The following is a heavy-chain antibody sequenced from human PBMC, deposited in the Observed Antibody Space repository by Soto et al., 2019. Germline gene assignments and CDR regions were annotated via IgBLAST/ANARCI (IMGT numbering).Heavy chain of an antibody. CDR2: ISYDGSNK. CDR1: GFTFSSYA. Sequence: GGSLRLSCAASGFTFSSYAMHWVRQAPGKGLEWVAVISYDGSNKYYADSVKGRFTISRDNSKNTLYLQMNSLRAEATAVSYCARDSDSSSSSYYFDYWGQGTLVTVSS. D-gene: IGHD6-6*01. J-gene: IGHJ4*02. V-gene: IGHV3-30-3*01. CDR3: ARDSDSSSSSYYFDY.